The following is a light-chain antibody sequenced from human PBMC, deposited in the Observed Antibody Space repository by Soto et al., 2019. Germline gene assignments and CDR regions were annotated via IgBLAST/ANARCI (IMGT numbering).Light chain of an antibody. Sequence: QSVLTQPPSVSGAPGQRVTISCTGSSSNIGAGFDVHWYQQLPGTAPKLLIYGNSNQPSGVPDRFAVSESGTSASLAITGLQAEDEADYYCQSYDSSLSGYVFGTGTKLTV. CDR1: SSNIGAGFD. CDR2: GNS. J-gene: IGLJ1*01. CDR3: QSYDSSLSGYV. V-gene: IGLV1-40*01.